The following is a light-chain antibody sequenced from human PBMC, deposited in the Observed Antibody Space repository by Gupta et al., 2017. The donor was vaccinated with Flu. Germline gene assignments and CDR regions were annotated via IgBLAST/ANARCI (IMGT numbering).Light chain of an antibody. CDR3: QQSKNYAIS. CDR1: QITSR. Sequence: SPSAVDASVGDRVISTCRQKQITSRLAWYQQQPVKAPKLLIYSTSSLESGVPSRFSGSGSGTDFTLTISVLHPEDFATYYCQQSKNYAISFGRGTMLDIK. J-gene: IGKJ4*01. CDR2: STS. V-gene: IGKV1-12*01.